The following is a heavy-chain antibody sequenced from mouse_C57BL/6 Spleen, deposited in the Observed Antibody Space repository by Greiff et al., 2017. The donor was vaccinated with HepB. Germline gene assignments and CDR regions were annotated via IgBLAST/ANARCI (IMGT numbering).Heavy chain of an antibody. D-gene: IGHD3-1*01. Sequence: VQLQQPGAELVMPGASVKLSCKASGYTFTSYWMHWVKRRPGQGLEWIGELDPSDSYTNYNQKFKGKSTLTVDKSSSTAYMQLSSLTSEDSAVYYCARRGARWYFDVWGTGTTVTVSS. J-gene: IGHJ1*03. CDR1: GYTFTSYW. CDR3: ARRGARWYFDV. CDR2: LDPSDSYT. V-gene: IGHV1-69*01.